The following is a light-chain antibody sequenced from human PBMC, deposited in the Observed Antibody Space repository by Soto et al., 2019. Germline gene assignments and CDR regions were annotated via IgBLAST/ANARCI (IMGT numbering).Light chain of an antibody. V-gene: IGKV3-15*01. CDR1: QSVTSN. J-gene: IGKJ2*01. CDR3: QHYFNWPYT. Sequence: EIVMTQSPATLSVSPGERATLSWRASQSVTSNLAWYQQKPGRAPRLLIYGASTRATGIPARFSGSGSGTEFTLTISNLQSEDFALYYCQHYFNWPYTFGQGTKVDIK. CDR2: GAS.